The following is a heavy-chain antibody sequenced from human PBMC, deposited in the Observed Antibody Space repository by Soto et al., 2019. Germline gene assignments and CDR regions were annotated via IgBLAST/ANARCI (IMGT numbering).Heavy chain of an antibody. CDR2: ISGCSGNA. CDR1: GYTFTKYG. Sequence: QVQLVQSGAEVKNPGASVKVSCKTSGYTFTKYGVAWVRQAPGQGLEWMGWISGCSGNANYAEKVQGRITLTTVTATSTASIEVRSLRSNVTAGYCCARDIAGFGGEDDYWGQGTLVTVSS. D-gene: IGHD3-16*01. CDR3: ARDIAGFGGEDDY. V-gene: IGHV1-18*01. J-gene: IGHJ4*02.